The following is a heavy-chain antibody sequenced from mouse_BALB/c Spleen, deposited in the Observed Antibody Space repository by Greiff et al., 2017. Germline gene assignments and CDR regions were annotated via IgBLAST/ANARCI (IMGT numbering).Heavy chain of an antibody. CDR3: ARDRGSSYEDAMDY. CDR2: IWAGGST. D-gene: IGHD1-1*01. J-gene: IGHJ4*01. Sequence: QVQLKQSGPGLVAPSQSLSITCTVSGFSLTSYGVHWVRQPPGKGLEWLGVIWAGGSTNYNSALMSRLSISKDNSKSQVFLKMNSLQTDDTAMYYCARDRGSSYEDAMDYWGQGTSVTVSS. CDR1: GFSLTSYG. V-gene: IGHV2-9*02.